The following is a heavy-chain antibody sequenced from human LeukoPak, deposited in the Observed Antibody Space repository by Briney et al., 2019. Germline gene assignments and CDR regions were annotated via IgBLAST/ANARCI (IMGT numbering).Heavy chain of an antibody. CDR3: ARVGWSRIAVAGPHYYGMDV. CDR2: INPNSGGT. Sequence: VPSVKASCKASGYTFTDYYMDWVRQAPGQGLEWMGWINPNSGGTKYAQKFQGRVTMTRDTSISTAYMELSRLRSDDTAVYYCARVGWSRIAVAGPHYYGMDVWGQGTTVTVSS. D-gene: IGHD6-19*01. V-gene: IGHV1-2*02. J-gene: IGHJ6*02. CDR1: GYTFTDYY.